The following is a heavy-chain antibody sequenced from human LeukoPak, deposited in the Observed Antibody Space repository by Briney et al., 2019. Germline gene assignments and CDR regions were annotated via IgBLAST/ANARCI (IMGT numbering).Heavy chain of an antibody. CDR3: VRQRLWSDL. Sequence: PSQTLSLTCTVSGGSISSGSYYWSWIRQPAGKGLEWIGRIYTSGSTNYNPSLKSRVTISVDTSKNQFSLKLSSMTAADTAVYYCVRQRLWSDLWGQGTLVTVSS. D-gene: IGHD5-18*01. CDR2: IYTSGST. V-gene: IGHV4-61*02. J-gene: IGHJ5*02. CDR1: GGSISSGSYY.